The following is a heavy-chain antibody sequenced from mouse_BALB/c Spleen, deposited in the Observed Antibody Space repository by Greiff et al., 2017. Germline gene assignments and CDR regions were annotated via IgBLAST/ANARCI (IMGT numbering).Heavy chain of an antibody. CDR2: INPNNGGT. CDR1: GYTFTDYN. J-gene: IGHJ4*01. D-gene: IGHD2-4*01. CDR3: ARKGLPPYAMDY. V-gene: IGHV1-18*01. Sequence: EVQLQQSGPELVKPGASVKIPCKASGYTFTDYNMDWVKQSHGKSLEWIGDINPNNGGTIYNQKFKGKATLTVDKSSSTAYMELRSLTSEDAAVYYCARKGLPPYAMDYWGQGTSVTVSS.